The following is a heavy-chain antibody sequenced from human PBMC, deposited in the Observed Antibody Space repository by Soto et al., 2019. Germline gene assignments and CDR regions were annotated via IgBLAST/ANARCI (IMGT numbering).Heavy chain of an antibody. V-gene: IGHV4-30-4*01. CDR2: IYDSGIT. D-gene: IGHD3-16*02. CDR3: ARDVAHRYTENV. J-gene: IGHJ3*01. Sequence: QVQLQESGPGLVKPSQTLSLACTVSGGSVGSGEYYYSWIRQPPGKGLEWIGYIYDSGITNYTPSLKGRVTVSVDRSNNQVSLKLTSVTAADTAVYFCARDVAHRYTENVWGQGTMVTVSS. CDR1: GGSVGSGEYY.